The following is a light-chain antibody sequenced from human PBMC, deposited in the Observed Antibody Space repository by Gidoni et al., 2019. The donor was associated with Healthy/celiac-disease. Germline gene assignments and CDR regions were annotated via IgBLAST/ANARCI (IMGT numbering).Light chain of an antibody. V-gene: IGLV2-14*01. J-gene: IGLJ2*01. CDR3: SSYTSSSTVV. CDR1: SSDVGGYNY. Sequence: QSALTQPASVSGSPGQSLTISCTGTSSDVGGYNYVSWYQQHPGKAPKLMIYEVSNRHSGVSNRFSGSKSGNTDSLTISGLQAEDEADYYCSSYTSSSTVVFGGGTKLTVL. CDR2: EVS.